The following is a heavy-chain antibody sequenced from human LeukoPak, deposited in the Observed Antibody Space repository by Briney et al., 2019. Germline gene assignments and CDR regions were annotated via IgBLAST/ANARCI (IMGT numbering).Heavy chain of an antibody. CDR1: GYTFTSYY. CDR2: INPSGGST. Sequence: ASVKLSCKASGYTFTSYYMHWVRQAPGQGLEWMGIINPSGGSTSYAQKFQGRVTMTRDTSTSTVYMELSSLRSEDTAVYYCARTYYYDSSGYYPYYWGQGTLVTVSS. V-gene: IGHV1-46*01. D-gene: IGHD3-22*01. CDR3: ARTYYYDSSGYYPYY. J-gene: IGHJ4*02.